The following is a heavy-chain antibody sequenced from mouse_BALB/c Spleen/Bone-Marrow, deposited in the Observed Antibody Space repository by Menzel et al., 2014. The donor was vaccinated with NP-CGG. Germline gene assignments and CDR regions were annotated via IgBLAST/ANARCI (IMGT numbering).Heavy chain of an antibody. CDR3: ARGRAYGNYVWFAY. CDR2: IYPYNGGT. Sequence: EVQLQQSGPELMKPGASVKISCKASGYTFADYNMHWVKQSHGKSLDWIGYIYPYNGGTGYNQKFKSKATLTVDNSSSTAYMELRSLTSEDSAVYYCARGRAYGNYVWFAYWGQGTLVTVSA. CDR1: GYTFADYN. J-gene: IGHJ3*01. D-gene: IGHD2-1*01. V-gene: IGHV1S29*02.